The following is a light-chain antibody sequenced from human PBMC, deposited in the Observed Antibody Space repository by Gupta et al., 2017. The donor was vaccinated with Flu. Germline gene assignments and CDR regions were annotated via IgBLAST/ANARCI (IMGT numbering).Light chain of an antibody. Sequence: IVLTQSPATLSLSPGERATLSCRASQNVNSYLAWYQLKPGQSTRLLIYDASYRATGTPGRFSGSGSGTDFTLTISSLAPEDFAVYYCQRESSWLTFGEGTKVEIK. CDR1: QNVNSY. CDR2: DAS. CDR3: QRESSWLT. V-gene: IGKV3-11*01. J-gene: IGKJ4*01.